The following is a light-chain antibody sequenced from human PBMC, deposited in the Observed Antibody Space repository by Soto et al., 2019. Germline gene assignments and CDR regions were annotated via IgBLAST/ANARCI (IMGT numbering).Light chain of an antibody. Sequence: DIQMTPSPSSLSASVGDRVTITCQASRDIGNYLNWYQQKPGKAPKLLIYDASTLKTVVPSRFSGSGSGTDFTFTISSLQPEDIATYYCQQYDNVPPITFGPGTKVDIK. V-gene: IGKV1-33*01. CDR3: QQYDNVPPIT. CDR1: RDIGNY. CDR2: DAS. J-gene: IGKJ3*01.